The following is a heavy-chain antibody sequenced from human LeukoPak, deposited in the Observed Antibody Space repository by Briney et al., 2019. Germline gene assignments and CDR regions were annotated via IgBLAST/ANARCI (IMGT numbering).Heavy chain of an antibody. J-gene: IGHJ4*02. D-gene: IGHD3-22*01. CDR2: INHSGST. CDR3: ASLKTYYYDSSGCYYKDY. Sequence: SETLSLTCAVYGGSFSGYYWSWIRQPPGKGLEWIGEINHSGSTNYNPSLKSRVTISVDTSKNQFSLKLSSVTAADTAVYYCASLKTYYYDSSGCYYKDYWGQGTLVTVSS. CDR1: GGSFSGYY. V-gene: IGHV4-34*01.